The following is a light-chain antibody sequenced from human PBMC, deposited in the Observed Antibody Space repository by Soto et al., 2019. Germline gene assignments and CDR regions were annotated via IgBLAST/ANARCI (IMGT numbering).Light chain of an antibody. CDR1: DSNIGAGFT. CDR3: QSYDSGLIDSDV. Sequence: QSALTQPPSVSGAPGRTVTISCTGSDSNIGAGFTVHWYQQLPGSAPKLLIYGNTHRPSGVPDRFSGSQSGTSASLAISGLQADDEADYYCQSYDSGLIDSDVFGTGTKLTVL. J-gene: IGLJ1*01. CDR2: GNT. V-gene: IGLV1-40*01.